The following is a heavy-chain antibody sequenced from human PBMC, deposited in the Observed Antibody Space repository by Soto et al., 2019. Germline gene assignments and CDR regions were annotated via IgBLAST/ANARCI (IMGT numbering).Heavy chain of an antibody. CDR2: ISESGSII. V-gene: IGHV3-11*01. CDR3: ARFGSGWHSATDALDI. Sequence: QVQLVESGGGLVKPGGSLKLSCAASGFTFNDYYMTWIRQTPGKGLEWVSYISESGSIIHYADSVKGRFTISRDNAQYSLFLQMNSLRGEDTAMYYCARFGSGWHSATDALDIWGQGTMVTVSS. CDR1: GFTFNDYY. D-gene: IGHD6-25*01. J-gene: IGHJ3*02.